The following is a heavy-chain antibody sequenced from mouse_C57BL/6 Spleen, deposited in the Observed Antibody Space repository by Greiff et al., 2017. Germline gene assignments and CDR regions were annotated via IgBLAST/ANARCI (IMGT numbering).Heavy chain of an antibody. CDR2: IYPRSGNT. Sequence: VQLQQSGAELARPGASVQLSCKASGYTFTSYGISWVKQRTGQGLEWIGEIYPRSGNTYYNEKFKGKATLTADKSSSTAYMELRSLTSEDSAVYFCASGTAQANGYWGQGTTRTVSS. V-gene: IGHV1-81*01. J-gene: IGHJ2*01. CDR1: GYTFTSYG. D-gene: IGHD3-2*02. CDR3: ASGTAQANGY.